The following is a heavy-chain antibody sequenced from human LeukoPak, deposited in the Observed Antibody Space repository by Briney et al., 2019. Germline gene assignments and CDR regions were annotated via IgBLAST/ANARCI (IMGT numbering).Heavy chain of an antibody. Sequence: PGGSLRLSCVVSGFTSTNSWMSWARQAPGKGLEWVANIKEDGSVKNYVDSVRGRFTISRDNAKNSLYLQMDSLRAEDTAVYYCARDERWGQGTLVTVSS. D-gene: IGHD1-1*01. J-gene: IGHJ4*03. CDR3: ARDER. CDR1: GFTSTNSW. CDR2: IKEDGSVK. V-gene: IGHV3-7*01.